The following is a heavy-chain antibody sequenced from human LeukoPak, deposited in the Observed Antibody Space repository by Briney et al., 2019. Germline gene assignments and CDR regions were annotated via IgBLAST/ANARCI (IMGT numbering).Heavy chain of an antibody. Sequence: ASVKVSCKASGYTFTSYGISWVRQAPGQGLEWMGWISAYNGNTNYAQKFQGRVTITRDTSASTAYMELSSLRSEDTAVYYCARDKEIAAAPWVYNWFDPWGQGTLVTVSS. CDR3: ARDKEIAAAPWVYNWFDP. CDR1: GYTFTSYG. D-gene: IGHD6-13*01. J-gene: IGHJ5*02. V-gene: IGHV1-18*01. CDR2: ISAYNGNT.